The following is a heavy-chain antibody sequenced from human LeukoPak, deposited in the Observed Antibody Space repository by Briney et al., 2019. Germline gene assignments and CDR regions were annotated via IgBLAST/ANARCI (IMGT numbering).Heavy chain of an antibody. J-gene: IGHJ4*02. CDR1: GFTVSSNY. CDR2: IYSGGST. CDR3: ARDGVEDSSGSTHRHFDY. Sequence: GGSLRLSCAASGFTVSSNYMSWVRQAPGKGLEWVSVIYSGGSTYYADSVKGRFTISRDNSKNTLYLQMNSLRAEDTAVYYCARDGVEDSSGSTHRHFDYWGQGTLVTVSS. D-gene: IGHD3-22*01. V-gene: IGHV3-53*01.